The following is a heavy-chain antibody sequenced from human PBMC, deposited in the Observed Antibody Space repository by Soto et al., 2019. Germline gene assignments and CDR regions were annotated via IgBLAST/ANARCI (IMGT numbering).Heavy chain of an antibody. CDR2: IKSKTDGGTT. CDR1: GFTFSNAW. Sequence: GGALRLSCAAAGFTFSNAWMSWVRQAPGKGLEWVGRIKSKTDGGTTDYAAPVKGRFTISRDDSKNTLYLQMNSLKTEDTAVYYCTTDDYYYGMDVWGQGTTVTVSS. J-gene: IGHJ6*02. V-gene: IGHV3-15*01. CDR3: TTDDYYYGMDV.